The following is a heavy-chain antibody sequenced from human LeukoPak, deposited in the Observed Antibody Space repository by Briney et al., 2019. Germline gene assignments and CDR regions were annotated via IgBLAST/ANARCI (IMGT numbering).Heavy chain of an antibody. V-gene: IGHV1-46*01. J-gene: IGHJ4*02. CDR2: INPSCGST. CDR1: GYTFTSYY. CDR3: ARESVAGTWDY. Sequence: ASVKVSCKASGYTFTSYYMHWVRQAPGQGLEWMGIINPSCGSTSYAQKFQGRVTMTRDTSTSTVYMELSSLRSEDTAVYYCARESVAGTWDYWGQGTLVTVSS. D-gene: IGHD6-19*01.